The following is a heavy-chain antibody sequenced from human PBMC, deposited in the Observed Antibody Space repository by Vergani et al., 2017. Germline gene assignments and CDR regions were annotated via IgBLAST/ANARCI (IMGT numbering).Heavy chain of an antibody. D-gene: IGHD3-10*01. V-gene: IGHV3-13*05. CDR1: GFTFSYYD. Sequence: EVQLVESGGGLVKPGGSLRLSCAASGFTFSYYDMHWVRQATGKGLEWVSAIDTAGDPYYPGSVKGRFTISRENAKNSLYLQMNSLRAGDTAVYYCARGIPXVRGAEVSARSNWYFDLWGRGTLVTVSS. CDR2: IDTAGDP. J-gene: IGHJ2*01. CDR3: ARGIPXVRGAEVSARSNWYFDL.